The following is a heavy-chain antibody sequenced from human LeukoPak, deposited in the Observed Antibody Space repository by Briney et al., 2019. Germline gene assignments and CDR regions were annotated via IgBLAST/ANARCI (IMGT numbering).Heavy chain of an antibody. J-gene: IGHJ3*02. CDR1: GFTFSSYG. Sequence: GRSLRLSCAASGFTFSSYGMHWVRQAPGKGLEWVAVIWYDGSNKYYADSVKGRFTISRDNSKNTLYLQMNSLRAEDTAVYYCARDRIAATDAFDIWGQGTMVTVSS. CDR2: IWYDGSNK. D-gene: IGHD6-13*01. CDR3: ARDRIAATDAFDI. V-gene: IGHV3-33*08.